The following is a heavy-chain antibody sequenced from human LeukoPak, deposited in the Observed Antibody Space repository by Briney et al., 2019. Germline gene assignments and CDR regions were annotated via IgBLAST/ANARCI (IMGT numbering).Heavy chain of an antibody. V-gene: IGHV4-59*01. CDR2: IYYSGST. J-gene: IGHJ3*02. Sequence: KASETLSLTCTVSGGSISSYYWSWIRQPPGKGLERIGYIYYSGSTNYNPSLKSRVTISVDTSKNQFSLKLSSVTAADTAVYYCAREDSSDYDAFDIWGQGTMVTVSS. CDR3: AREDSSDYDAFDI. D-gene: IGHD3-22*01. CDR1: GGSISSYY.